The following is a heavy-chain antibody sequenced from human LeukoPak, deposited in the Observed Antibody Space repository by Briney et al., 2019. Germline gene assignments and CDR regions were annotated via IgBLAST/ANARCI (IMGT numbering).Heavy chain of an antibody. CDR3: VRGGFGHAMDV. D-gene: IGHD3-10*01. V-gene: IGHV3-48*04. CDR2: ISSSSSTI. J-gene: IGHJ6*02. CDR1: GFTFSTYS. Sequence: GGSLRLSCAASGFTFSTYSMNWVRQAPGKGLEWVSYISSSSSTIYYADSVKGRTTISRDNAKNTLYLQMTSLGAEDTGVYYCVRGGFGHAMDVWGQGTTVIVSS.